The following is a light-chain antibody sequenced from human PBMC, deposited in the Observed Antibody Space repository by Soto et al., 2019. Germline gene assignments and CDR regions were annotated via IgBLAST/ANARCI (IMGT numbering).Light chain of an antibody. CDR3: QQFYIDPIT. Sequence: DIQMTQSPSSLSASVGNRVTITCRASQSISTYLNWFQKKPGKAPNLLIYDASRLQSGVPSRFSGSGCGTDFTLTISSVQPEDFATYYCQQFYIDPITFGQGTRLEI. J-gene: IGKJ5*01. V-gene: IGKV1-39*01. CDR2: DAS. CDR1: QSISTY.